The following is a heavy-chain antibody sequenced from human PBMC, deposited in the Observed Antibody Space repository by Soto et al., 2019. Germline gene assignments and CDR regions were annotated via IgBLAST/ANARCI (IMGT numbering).Heavy chain of an antibody. Sequence: GGSLRLSCAASGFTFSGSAMHWVRQASGKGLEWVGRIRSKANSYATAYAASVKGRFTISRDDSKNTAYLQMNSLKTEDTAVYYCTRRVAARQQTTYYYYMDVWGKGTTVTVSS. V-gene: IGHV3-73*01. CDR3: TRRVAARQQTTYYYYMDV. CDR2: IRSKANSYAT. CDR1: GFTFSGSA. J-gene: IGHJ6*03. D-gene: IGHD6-6*01.